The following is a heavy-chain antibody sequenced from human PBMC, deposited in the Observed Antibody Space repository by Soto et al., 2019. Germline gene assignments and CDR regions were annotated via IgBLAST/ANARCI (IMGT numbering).Heavy chain of an antibody. Sequence: ASVKVSCKASGYTFTGYYMHWVRQAPGQGLEWMGWINPNSGGTNYGQKFQGWVTMTRDTSISTAYMELSRLRSDDTAVYYCARVLGPVVTYYYDSSGYPPSDYGMDVWGQGTTVNVSS. J-gene: IGHJ6*02. CDR2: INPNSGGT. V-gene: IGHV1-2*04. CDR1: GYTFTGYY. D-gene: IGHD3-22*01. CDR3: ARVLGPVVTYYYDSSGYPPSDYGMDV.